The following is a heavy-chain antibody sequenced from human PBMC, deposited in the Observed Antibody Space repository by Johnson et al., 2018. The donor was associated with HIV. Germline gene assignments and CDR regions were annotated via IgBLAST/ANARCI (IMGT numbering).Heavy chain of an antibody. V-gene: IGHV3-9*01. J-gene: IGHJ3*02. CDR3: TSKVRYAFDI. CDR1: GFTFDDYA. CDR2: ISWNSGSI. Sequence: VQLVESGGGVVQPGRSLRLSCAASGFTFDDYAMHWVRQAPGKGLEWVSGISWNSGSIGYADSVKGRFTISRDNAKNSLYLQMNSLRAEDTALYYCTSKVRYAFDIWGQGTMVTVSS.